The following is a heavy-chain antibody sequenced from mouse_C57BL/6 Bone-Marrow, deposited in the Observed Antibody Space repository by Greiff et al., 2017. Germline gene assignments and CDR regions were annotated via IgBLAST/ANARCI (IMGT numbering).Heavy chain of an antibody. Sequence: VQLQQPGAELVRPGTSVKLSCKASGYTFTSYWMHWVKQRPGQGLEWIGVIDPSDSYTNYNQKFKGKATLTVDTSSSTAYMQLSSLTSEDSAVYYCARWGLRGYAMDYWGQGTSVTVSS. CDR2: IDPSDSYT. CDR1: GYTFTSYW. J-gene: IGHJ4*01. CDR3: ARWGLRGYAMDY. V-gene: IGHV1-59*01. D-gene: IGHD2-4*01.